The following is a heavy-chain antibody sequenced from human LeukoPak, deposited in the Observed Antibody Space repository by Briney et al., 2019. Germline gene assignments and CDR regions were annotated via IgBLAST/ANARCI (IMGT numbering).Heavy chain of an antibody. CDR3: ATQRGSYLWGTDFDY. V-gene: IGHV1-2*02. Sequence: GASVKVSCKASGYTFTGYYMHWVRQAPGQGLEWMGWINPNSGDTKYAQEFQGRVTTTRDTSISTAYMELSRLRSDDTAVYYCATQRGSYLWGTDFDYWGQGTLVTVSS. J-gene: IGHJ4*02. D-gene: IGHD3-16*01. CDR1: GYTFTGYY. CDR2: INPNSGDT.